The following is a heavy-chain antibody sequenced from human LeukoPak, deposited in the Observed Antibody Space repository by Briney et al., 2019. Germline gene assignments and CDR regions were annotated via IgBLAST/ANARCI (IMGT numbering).Heavy chain of an antibody. CDR2: TNTDGSST. J-gene: IGHJ4*02. V-gene: IGHV3-74*01. D-gene: IGHD7-27*01. Sequence: PGGSLRLSCAASGFTFSSYWMHWVRQAPGKGLMWVSRTNTDGSSTNYADSVKGRFTISRDNAKNTLYLQMNSLRAEDTAVYYCATKLTGGYYWGQGTLVTVSS. CDR1: GFTFSSYW. CDR3: ATKLTGGYY.